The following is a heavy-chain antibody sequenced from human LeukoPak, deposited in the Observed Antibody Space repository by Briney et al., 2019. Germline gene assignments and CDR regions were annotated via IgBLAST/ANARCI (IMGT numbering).Heavy chain of an antibody. CDR1: GYMFTNYG. Sequence: GASVNVSCKASGYMFTNYGISWVRQAPGQGLEWMGWINTYKGNTNYAQKLQGRVIMTTDTSTSTAYMELRSLRSDDTAVYYCVRQSRIVARSGDDAFDIWGQGTMVTVSS. CDR2: INTYKGNT. J-gene: IGHJ3*02. CDR3: VRQSRIVARSGDDAFDI. D-gene: IGHD6-6*01. V-gene: IGHV1-18*01.